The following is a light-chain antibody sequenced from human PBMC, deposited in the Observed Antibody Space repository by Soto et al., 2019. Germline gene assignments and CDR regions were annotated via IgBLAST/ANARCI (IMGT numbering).Light chain of an antibody. CDR2: LQGSGNY. CDR1: SGHSSNI. Sequence: QPVLTQSSSASASLGSSVKLTCTLSSGHSSNIIAWHQQQPGKAPRYLMKLQGSGNYNKGSGVPDRFSGSSSGADRYLTISHLQFEDEADYYCETWDSYTRVFGGGTKLTVL. J-gene: IGLJ3*02. CDR3: ETWDSYTRV. V-gene: IGLV4-60*02.